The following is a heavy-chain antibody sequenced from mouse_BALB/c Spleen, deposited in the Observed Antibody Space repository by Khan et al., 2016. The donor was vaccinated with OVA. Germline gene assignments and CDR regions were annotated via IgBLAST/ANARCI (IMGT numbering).Heavy chain of an antibody. CDR3: ARIYGGDFDY. CDR2: ISYSGNT. CDR1: GYSITSDYA. D-gene: IGHD1-1*01. V-gene: IGHV3-2*02. J-gene: IGHJ2*01. Sequence: EVQLQESGPDLVKPSQSLSLTCTVTGYSITSDYAWNWIRQFPGNKLEWMGHISYSGNTKYNPSLKSRISITRDTSKNQFFLQLNSVTTEDTATYYCARIYGGDFDYWGQGTTLTVSS.